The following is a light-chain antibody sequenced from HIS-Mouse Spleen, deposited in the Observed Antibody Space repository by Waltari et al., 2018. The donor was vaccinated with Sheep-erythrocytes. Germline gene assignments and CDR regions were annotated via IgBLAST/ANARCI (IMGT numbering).Light chain of an antibody. J-gene: IGLJ1*01. CDR1: SSDVGGYNH. CDR2: DVS. V-gene: IGLV2-11*01. CDR3: CSYAGSYNHV. Sequence: QSALTQPRSVSGSPGQSVTIYCPGTSSDVGGYNHVSWYQPYPGKAPKLMIYDVSKRPSGVPDRFSGSKSGNTASLTISGLQAEDEADYYCCSYAGSYNHVFATGTKVTVL.